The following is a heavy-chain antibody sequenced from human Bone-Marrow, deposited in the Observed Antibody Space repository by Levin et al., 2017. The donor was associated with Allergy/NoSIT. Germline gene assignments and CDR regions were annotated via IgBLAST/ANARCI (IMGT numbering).Heavy chain of an antibody. D-gene: IGHD1-26*01. J-gene: IGHJ4*02. CDR1: GFTFSSYE. Sequence: GGSLRLSCVGSGFTFSSYEMNWVRQAPGKGLEWVSYISSSGSTISYADSVKGRFTISRDNAKNSLSLHMNSLRVEDTAVYYCARERSGSYFPYFDHWGQGTLVTVSS. V-gene: IGHV3-48*03. CDR2: ISSSGSTI. CDR3: ARERSGSYFPYFDH.